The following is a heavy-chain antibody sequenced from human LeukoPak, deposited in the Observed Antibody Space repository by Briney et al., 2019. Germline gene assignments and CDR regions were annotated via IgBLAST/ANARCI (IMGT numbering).Heavy chain of an antibody. J-gene: IGHJ1*01. V-gene: IGHV3-21*01. Sequence: GGSLRLSCAASGFTFSTYSMNWVRQAPGQGLKWVSCISSSSSYIYYADSVKGRFTMSRDNAKNSLYLQMNSLRAEDTAVYYCARGPRNSSSYQYFQHWGQGTLVTVSS. CDR1: GFTFSTYS. CDR2: ISSSSSYI. CDR3: ARGPRNSSSYQYFQH. D-gene: IGHD6-13*01.